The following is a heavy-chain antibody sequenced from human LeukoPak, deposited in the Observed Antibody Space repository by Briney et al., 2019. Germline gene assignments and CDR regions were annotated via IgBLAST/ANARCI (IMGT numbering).Heavy chain of an antibody. D-gene: IGHD6-13*01. CDR3: ARTIAAAGTEPPFAY. Sequence: GGSLRLSCAASGFTFSDYYMSWIRQAPGKGREWVSYISSSGSTIYYADSVKGRFTTSRDNAKNSLYLQMDSLRAEDTAVYYCARTIAAAGTEPPFAYWGQGTLVTVSS. CDR1: GFTFSDYY. V-gene: IGHV3-11*01. J-gene: IGHJ4*02. CDR2: ISSSGSTI.